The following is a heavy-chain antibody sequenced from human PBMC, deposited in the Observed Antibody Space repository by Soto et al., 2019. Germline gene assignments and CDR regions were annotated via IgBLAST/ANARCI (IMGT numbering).Heavy chain of an antibody. CDR1: GYTFTSYY. V-gene: IGHV1-46*01. CDR2: INPSGGST. CDR3: ARNTVAGQYGMDV. D-gene: IGHD6-19*01. J-gene: IGHJ6*02. Sequence: QVQLVQSGAEVKKPGASVKVSCKASGYTFTSYYMHWVRQAPGQGLEWMGIINPSGGSTNYAQKCQGRVTMTRDTSTNTVYKELSSLRSEVTAGYCCARNTVAGQYGMDVWGRGTMVTVSS.